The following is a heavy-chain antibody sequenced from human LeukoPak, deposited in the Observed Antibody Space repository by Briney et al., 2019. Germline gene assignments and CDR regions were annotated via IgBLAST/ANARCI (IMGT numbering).Heavy chain of an antibody. CDR3: AKDDVGVIRIY. V-gene: IGHV3-23*01. CDR2: ISGSGGST. CDR1: GFTFSSYA. Sequence: GGSLRLSCAASGFTFSSYAMSWVRQAPGKGLEWVSAISGSGGSTYYADSVKGRFTISRDNTKNTLYLQMNSLRAEDTAVYYCAKDDVGVIRIYWGQGTLVTVSS. J-gene: IGHJ4*02. D-gene: IGHD3-10*01.